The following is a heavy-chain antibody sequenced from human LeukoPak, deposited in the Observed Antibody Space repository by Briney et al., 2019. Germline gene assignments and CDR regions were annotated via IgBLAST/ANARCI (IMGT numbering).Heavy chain of an antibody. D-gene: IGHD6-19*01. Sequence: GGSLRLSCAASGFTLSSDYMSWVRQAPGKGLEWVSVIYSGGSTYYADSVKGRFTISRDNSKNTLYLQMNSLRAEDTAVYYCARVSSGWISHSDYWGQGTLVTVSS. CDR2: IYSGGST. CDR3: ARVSSGWISHSDY. CDR1: GFTLSSDY. V-gene: IGHV3-66*01. J-gene: IGHJ4*02.